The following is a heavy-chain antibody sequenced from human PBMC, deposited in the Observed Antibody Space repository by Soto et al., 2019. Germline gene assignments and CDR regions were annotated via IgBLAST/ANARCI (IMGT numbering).Heavy chain of an antibody. CDR1: GFTFSSYA. J-gene: IGHJ4*02. CDR2: ISYDGSNK. CDR3: ARGGGVLNSTSGPFAY. V-gene: IGHV3-30-3*01. Sequence: GGSLRLSCAASGFTFSSYAMHWVRQAPGKGLEWVAVISYDGSNKYYADSVKGRFTISRDNSKNTLSLQMNSLRAEDTAVYYCARGGGVLNSTSGPFAYWGQGTLVTVSS. D-gene: IGHD2-8*01.